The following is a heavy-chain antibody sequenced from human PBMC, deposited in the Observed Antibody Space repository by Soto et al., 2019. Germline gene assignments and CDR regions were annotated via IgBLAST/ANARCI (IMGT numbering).Heavy chain of an antibody. CDR1: GLTFSSYA. Sequence: GSLRLSCATSGLTFSSYAMSWVRQAPGKGLEWVSTISSNSAYIYYTDALRGRFTISRDNAKNSLHLQMNSLRAEDTAVYYCTRDASRDSSARGWFDPWGPGTLVTVSS. V-gene: IGHV3-21*01. D-gene: IGHD6-13*01. CDR2: ISSNSAYI. J-gene: IGHJ5*02. CDR3: TRDASRDSSARGWFDP.